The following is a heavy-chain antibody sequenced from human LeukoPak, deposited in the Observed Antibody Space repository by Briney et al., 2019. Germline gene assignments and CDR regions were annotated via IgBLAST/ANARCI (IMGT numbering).Heavy chain of an antibody. CDR2: ISYDGSNK. J-gene: IGHJ4*02. Sequence: GGSLRLSCAASGFTFSSYGMHWVRQAPGKGLEWVAVISYDGSNKYYADSVKGRFTISRDNSKNTLYLQMNSLRAEDTAVYYCAKDGYSSSSIVDYWGQGTLVTVSS. D-gene: IGHD6-6*01. CDR3: AKDGYSSSSIVDY. CDR1: GFTFSSYG. V-gene: IGHV3-30*18.